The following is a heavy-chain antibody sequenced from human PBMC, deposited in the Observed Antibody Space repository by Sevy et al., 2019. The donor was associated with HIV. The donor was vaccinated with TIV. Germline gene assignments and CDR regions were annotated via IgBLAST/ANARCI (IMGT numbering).Heavy chain of an antibody. Sequence: GGSLRLSCAASGFTFSRYWMSWVRQAPGKGLEWVAYIKEDGSEENYVDSVRGRITISRDNAKNSLYLQMNSLRAKDTAVYYCARSSNGALDYWGQGTLVTVSS. CDR1: GFTFSRYW. D-gene: IGHD2-2*01. CDR3: ARSSNGALDY. CDR2: IKEDGSEE. V-gene: IGHV3-7*01. J-gene: IGHJ4*02.